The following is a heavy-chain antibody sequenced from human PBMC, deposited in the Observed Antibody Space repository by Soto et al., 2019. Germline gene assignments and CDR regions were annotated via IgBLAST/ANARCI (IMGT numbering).Heavy chain of an antibody. D-gene: IGHD2-15*01. V-gene: IGHV4-59*01. J-gene: IGHJ4*02. CDR1: GGSFSTYY. CDR2: IYYSGST. Sequence: LSLTCTVSGGSFSTYYWSWIRQPPGKGLEWIGYIYYSGSTNSNPSLKSRVTLSVDTSKNQFSLKLSSVTAADTAVYYCARDQGGPFDYWGQGTLVTVSS. CDR3: ARDQGGPFDY.